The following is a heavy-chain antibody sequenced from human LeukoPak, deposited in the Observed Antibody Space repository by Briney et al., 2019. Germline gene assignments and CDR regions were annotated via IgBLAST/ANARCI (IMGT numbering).Heavy chain of an antibody. CDR1: GFTFNTYG. D-gene: IGHD3-3*01. J-gene: IGHJ4*02. CDR2: ISGSGGST. V-gene: IGHV3-23*01. Sequence: GGSLRLSCAASGFTFNTYGMSWVRQAPGKGLEWVSGISGSGGSTDYADSLKGRFTISRDNSKNTLYLQMNSLRAEDTAVYYCAKTPVRRFPLYFDYWGQGTLVTVSS. CDR3: AKTPVRRFPLYFDY.